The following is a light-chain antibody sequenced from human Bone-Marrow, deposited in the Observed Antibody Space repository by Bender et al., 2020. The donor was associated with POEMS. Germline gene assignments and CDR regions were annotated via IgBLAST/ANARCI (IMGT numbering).Light chain of an antibody. CDR3: SSYTSSNTVI. Sequence: QSALTQPASVSGSPGQSITISCTGTTSDIGYYNYVSWYQQYPGKAPKLIIFEVRNRPSGISYRFSGSKSVNTASLTISGLLAEDEADYYCSSYTSSNTVIFGGGTKLIVL. V-gene: IGLV2-14*03. J-gene: IGLJ2*01. CDR2: EVR. CDR1: TSDIGYYNY.